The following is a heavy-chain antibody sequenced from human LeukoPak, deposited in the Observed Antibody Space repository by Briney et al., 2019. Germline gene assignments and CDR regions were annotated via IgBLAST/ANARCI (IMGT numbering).Heavy chain of an antibody. CDR3: AELGITMIGGV. D-gene: IGHD3-10*02. Sequence: PGGSLRLSRAASGFTFSDYSVHWVRQAPGKGLEWVSSISTSSTYIYYADSVKGRFTISRDNAKKSLSLQMNSLRAEDTAVYYCAELGITMIGGVWGKGTTVTISS. CDR2: ISTSSTYI. V-gene: IGHV3-21*01. CDR1: GFTFSDYS. J-gene: IGHJ6*04.